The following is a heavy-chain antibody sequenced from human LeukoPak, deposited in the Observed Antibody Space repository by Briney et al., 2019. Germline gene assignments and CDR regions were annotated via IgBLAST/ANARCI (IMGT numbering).Heavy chain of an antibody. D-gene: IGHD4-17*01. V-gene: IGHV4-59*01. CDR1: GGSISGSY. CDR2: MYNSGST. Sequence: SETLSLTCTVPGGSISGSYWSWVRQPPGKGLEWIAYMYNSGSTNYNPSLKSRVTISIDTSKNQFSLKLSSLTAADTAIYYCARGIESYGDYGYWGQGILVTVSS. J-gene: IGHJ4*02. CDR3: ARGIESYGDYGY.